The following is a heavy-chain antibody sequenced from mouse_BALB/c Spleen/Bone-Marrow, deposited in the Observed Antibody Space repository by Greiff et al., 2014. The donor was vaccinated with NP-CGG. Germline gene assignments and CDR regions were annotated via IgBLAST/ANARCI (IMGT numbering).Heavy chain of an antibody. Sequence: EVKLVESGGGLVQPGGSLRLSCATSGFTFTDYYMSWVRQPPGKALEWLGFIRNKANGYTTEYSASVKGRFTISRDSSQSILYLQMNTLRAEDSATYYCAREGVYYGNPYWYFDVWGAGTTVTVSS. J-gene: IGHJ1*01. D-gene: IGHD2-1*01. CDR1: GFTFTDYY. CDR2: IRNKANGYTT. V-gene: IGHV7-3*02. CDR3: AREGVYYGNPYWYFDV.